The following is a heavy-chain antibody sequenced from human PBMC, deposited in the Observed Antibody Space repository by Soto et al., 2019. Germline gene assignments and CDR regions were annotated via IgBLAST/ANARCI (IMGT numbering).Heavy chain of an antibody. CDR2: YDLEKGET. V-gene: IGHV1-24*01. J-gene: IGHJ6*02. CDR3: ASVVGTAAGLWDYYGMDV. CDR1: GYSLTELS. Sequence: ASVKVSCKVSGYSLTELSIHCVRQAPGEVLEWMGGYDLEKGETIYAQKFQGRVTMTEDSPADTPYMQLRSLRSEDTAVYYCASVVGTAAGLWDYYGMDVWGQGTTVTVSS. D-gene: IGHD6-13*01.